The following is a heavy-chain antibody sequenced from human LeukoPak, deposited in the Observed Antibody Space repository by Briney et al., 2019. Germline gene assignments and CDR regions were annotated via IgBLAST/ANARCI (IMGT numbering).Heavy chain of an antibody. V-gene: IGHV3-33*01. CDR2: IWYDGSNK. CDR3: ARDAGDTAMVNYFDY. J-gene: IGHJ4*02. D-gene: IGHD5-18*01. CDR1: GFTFSSYG. Sequence: GGSLRLSCAASGFTFSSYGMHWVRQAPGKGLEWVAVIWYDGSNKYYADSVKGRFTISRDNSKNTLYLQMNSLRAEDTAVYCCARDAGDTAMVNYFDYWGQGTLVTVSS.